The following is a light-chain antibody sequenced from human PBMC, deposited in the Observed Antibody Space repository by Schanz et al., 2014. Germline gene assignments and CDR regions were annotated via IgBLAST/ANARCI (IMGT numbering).Light chain of an antibody. CDR3: QQYNSYPWT. Sequence: DIQMTQSPSTLSAFVGDRVTITCRASQSISSWLAWYQQKPGKAPNLLIYMASSLESGVPSRFSGSGSGTEFTLTISSLQPDDFATYYCQQYNSYPWTFGQGTKVEIK. CDR2: MAS. CDR1: QSISSW. V-gene: IGKV1-5*03. J-gene: IGKJ1*01.